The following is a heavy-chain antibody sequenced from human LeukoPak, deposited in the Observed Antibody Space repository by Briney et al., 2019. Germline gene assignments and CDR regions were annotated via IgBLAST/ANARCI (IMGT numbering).Heavy chain of an antibody. CDR3: AKRQQLVRYGWYFDL. Sequence: GGSLRLSCAASGFTFSSYAMNWVRQAPGKGLEWVSHISGSGISTYYADSVKGRFTISRDNSKNTLYLQMNSLRAEDTAVYYCAKRQQLVRYGWYFDLWGRGTLVTVSS. D-gene: IGHD6-13*01. CDR1: GFTFSSYA. J-gene: IGHJ2*01. CDR2: ISGSGIST. V-gene: IGHV3-23*01.